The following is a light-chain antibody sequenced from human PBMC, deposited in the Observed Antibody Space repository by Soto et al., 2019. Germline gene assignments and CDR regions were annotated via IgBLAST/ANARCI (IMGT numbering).Light chain of an antibody. J-gene: IGKJ2*01. CDR1: QSVASSH. CDR2: GAS. CDR3: QQYGSSLYT. V-gene: IGKV3-20*01. Sequence: EIVLTQSPGTLSLSPGERATLSCRASQSVASSHLAWYQQKPGQAPRLLIYGASSRATGIPDRFSGSGSGTDFTLTIGRLEPADFAVYYCQQYGSSLYTFGQGTKLEIK.